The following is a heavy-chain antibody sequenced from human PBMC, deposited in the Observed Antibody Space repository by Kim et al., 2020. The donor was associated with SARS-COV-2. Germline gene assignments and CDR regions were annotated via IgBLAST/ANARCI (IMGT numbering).Heavy chain of an antibody. CDR1: GGSISSGSYY. Sequence: SETLSLTCTVSGGSISSGSYYWSWIRQPAGKGLEWIGRIYTSGSTNYNPSLKSRVTTSVDTSKNQFSLKLSSVTAADTAVYYCASDDYSNYEDGMDVWGQGTTVTVSS. J-gene: IGHJ6*02. CDR2: IYTSGST. V-gene: IGHV4-61*02. D-gene: IGHD4-4*01. CDR3: ASDDYSNYEDGMDV.